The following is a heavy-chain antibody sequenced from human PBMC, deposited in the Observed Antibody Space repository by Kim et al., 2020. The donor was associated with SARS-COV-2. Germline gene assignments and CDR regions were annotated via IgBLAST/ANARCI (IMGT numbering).Heavy chain of an antibody. D-gene: IGHD5-12*01. CDR2: IYTSGST. CDR1: GVSISSGSFY. Sequence: SETLSLTFTVSGVSISSGSFYWSWIRQPAGKGLEWIGRIYTSGSTNYNPSLKSRVTKSVDTYKNQFSLKLSPLTAEDTAVYYCARDRLGATIHPFDYWGQGTLVTVSS. J-gene: IGHJ4*01. V-gene: IGHV4-61*02. CDR3: ARDRLGATIHPFDY.